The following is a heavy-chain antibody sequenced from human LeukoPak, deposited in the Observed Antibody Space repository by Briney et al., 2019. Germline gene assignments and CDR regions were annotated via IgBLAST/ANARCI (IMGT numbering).Heavy chain of an antibody. D-gene: IGHD3-22*01. Sequence: GESLKISCKGSGYSFTSYWIGWVRQMPGKGLEWMGIIYPGDSDTRYSPSFQGQVTISADKSISTAYLQWSSLKASDTAMYYCARLLYYDSSGHVVSAFDIWGQGTMVTVSS. J-gene: IGHJ3*02. CDR3: ARLLYYDSSGHVVSAFDI. CDR2: IYPGDSDT. CDR1: GYSFTSYW. V-gene: IGHV5-51*01.